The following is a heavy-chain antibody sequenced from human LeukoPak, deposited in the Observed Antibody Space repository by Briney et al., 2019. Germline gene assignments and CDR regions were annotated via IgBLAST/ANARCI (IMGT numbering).Heavy chain of an antibody. V-gene: IGHV3-74*01. CDR3: VKEGVVCSSTSCYLAAFDV. CDR2: IKSDGSST. Sequence: GGSLRLSCGASGFTFSSYWMHWVRQAPGQGLVWVSRIKSDGSSTAYADSVKGRFTISRDNAKNTLSQQMNSLRAEDTAVYYCVKEGVVCSSTSCYLAAFDVWGQGTMVTVSS. J-gene: IGHJ3*01. CDR1: GFTFSSYW. D-gene: IGHD2-2*01.